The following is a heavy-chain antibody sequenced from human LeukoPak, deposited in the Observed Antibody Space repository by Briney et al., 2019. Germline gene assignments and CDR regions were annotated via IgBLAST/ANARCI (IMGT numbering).Heavy chain of an antibody. J-gene: IGHJ3*02. CDR1: GYTFTSYY. V-gene: IGHV1-46*01. Sequence: GASVKVSCRASGYTFTSYYMHWVRQAPGQGLEWMGIINPSGGSTSYAQKFQGRVTMTRDTSTSTVYMELSSLRSEDTAVYYCASSGYYYPYAFDIWGQGTMVTVSS. CDR2: INPSGGST. CDR3: ASSGYYYPYAFDI. D-gene: IGHD3-22*01.